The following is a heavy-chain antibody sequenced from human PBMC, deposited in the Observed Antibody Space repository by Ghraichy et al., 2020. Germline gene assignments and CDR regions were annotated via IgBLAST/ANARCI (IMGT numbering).Heavy chain of an antibody. V-gene: IGHV4-59*01. CDR1: GDSISSYY. CDR3: ARDRSLCTNGVCRPYYYYGMDV. J-gene: IGHJ6*02. Sequence: SETLSLTCTVSGDSISSYYWSWIRQPPGKGLEWIGYIYYSGSTNYNPSLKSRVTISVDTSKNQFSLKLSSVTAADTAVYYCARDRSLCTNGVCRPYYYYGMDVWGQGTTVTVSS. CDR2: IYYSGST. D-gene: IGHD2-8*01.